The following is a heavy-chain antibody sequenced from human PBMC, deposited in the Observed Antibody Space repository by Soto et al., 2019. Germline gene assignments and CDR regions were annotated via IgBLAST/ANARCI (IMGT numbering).Heavy chain of an antibody. V-gene: IGHV1-3*01. D-gene: IGHD5-12*01. CDR1: GYTFTSYA. CDR2: INAYNGNT. J-gene: IGHJ5*02. Sequence: ASVKVSCKASGYTFTSYAMHWVRQAPGQRLEWMGWINAYNGNTKYAQKLQGRVTITTDTSTSTAYMELRSLRSDDTAVYYCARDLGGYSGYDYWFDPWGQGTLVTVSS. CDR3: ARDLGGYSGYDYWFDP.